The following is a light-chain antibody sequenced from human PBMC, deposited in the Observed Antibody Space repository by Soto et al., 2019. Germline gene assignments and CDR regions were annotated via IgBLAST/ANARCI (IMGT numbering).Light chain of an antibody. CDR1: NSDVGGYNS. J-gene: IGLJ3*02. CDR2: AVS. CDR3: YSYTASDLWV. Sequence: QSALTQPRSVSGSPGQSVTISCTGTNSDVGGYNSVSWYQQLPGKAPKLMISAVSQRPSGVPDRFSGSKSGNTASLTISGLQADAETDYFCYSYTASDLWVFGGGTKLTVL. V-gene: IGLV2-11*01.